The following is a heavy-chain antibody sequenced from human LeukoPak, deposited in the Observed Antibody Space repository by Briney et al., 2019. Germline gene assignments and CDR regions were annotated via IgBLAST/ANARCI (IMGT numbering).Heavy chain of an antibody. CDR1: GFTFNTYA. D-gene: IGHD6-6*01. J-gene: IGHJ3*01. CDR2: ISSGT. V-gene: IGHV3-23*01. Sequence: GGSLRLSCAASGFTFNTYAMSWVRQAPGKGLEWVSAISSGTYYADSVKGRFTISRDNSKNTLYLQMSSLRAEDTAVYYCAKGTSSSSRTAFDVWGQGTMVTVSS. CDR3: AKGTSSSSRTAFDV.